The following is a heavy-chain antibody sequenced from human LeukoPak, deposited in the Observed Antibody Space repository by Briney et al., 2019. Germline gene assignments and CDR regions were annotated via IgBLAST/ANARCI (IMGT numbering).Heavy chain of an antibody. V-gene: IGHV3-23*01. CDR1: GFTFSSYA. J-gene: IGHJ4*02. Sequence: QPGGSLRLSCAASGFTFSSYAMSWVRQAPGKGLEWVSAISCGGGSTYYADSVKGRFTISRDNSKNTLSLLMNSLRAEDTAVYYCAQRLDSSKSFDYWGQGTLVTVSS. CDR2: ISCGGGST. D-gene: IGHD3-22*01. CDR3: AQRLDSSKSFDY.